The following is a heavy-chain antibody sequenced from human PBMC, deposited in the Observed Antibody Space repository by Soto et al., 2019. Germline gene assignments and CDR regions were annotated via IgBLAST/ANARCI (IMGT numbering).Heavy chain of an antibody. CDR3: AREIAAAGSYYCGMDV. Sequence: ASVKVSCKASGYTFTSYYMHWVRQAPGQGLEWMGIINPSGGSTSYAQKFQGRVTMTRDTSTSTVYMELSSLRSEDTAVYYCAREIAAAGSYYCGMDVWGQGTTVTVSS. J-gene: IGHJ6*02. CDR1: GYTFTSYY. V-gene: IGHV1-46*01. CDR2: INPSGGST. D-gene: IGHD6-13*01.